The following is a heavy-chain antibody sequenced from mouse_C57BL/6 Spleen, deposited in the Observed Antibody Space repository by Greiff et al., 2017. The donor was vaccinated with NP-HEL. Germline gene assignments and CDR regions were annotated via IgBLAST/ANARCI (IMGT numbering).Heavy chain of an antibody. CDR2: IHPNSGST. CDR3: ARKPAGYFDV. Sequence: VQLQQSGAELVKPGASVKLSCKASGYTFTSYWMHWVKQRPGQGLEWIGMIHPNSGSTNYNEKFKSKATLTVDKSSSTAYMQLSSLTSEDSAVYYCARKPAGYFDVWGTGTTVTVSS. V-gene: IGHV1-64*01. J-gene: IGHJ1*03. D-gene: IGHD6-1*01. CDR1: GYTFTSYW.